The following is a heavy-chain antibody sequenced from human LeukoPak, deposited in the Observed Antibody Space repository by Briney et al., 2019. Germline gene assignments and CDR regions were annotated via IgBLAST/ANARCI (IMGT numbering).Heavy chain of an antibody. J-gene: IGHJ5*02. CDR2: IKQDGSEK. CDR1: GFTFSSYW. CDR3: ARGYYDKLRDWFDP. D-gene: IGHD3-22*01. Sequence: GGSLRLSRAASGFTFSSYWMSWVRQAPGKGLEWVANIKQDGSEKYYVDSVKGRFIISRDNAKKSLYLQMNSLRAEDTAVYYCARGYYDKLRDWFDPWGQGTLVTVSS. V-gene: IGHV3-7*03.